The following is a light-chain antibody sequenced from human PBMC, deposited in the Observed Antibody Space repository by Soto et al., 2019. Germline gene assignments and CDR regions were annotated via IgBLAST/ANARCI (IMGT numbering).Light chain of an antibody. Sequence: ALTQPASVSGSPGQSITISCTGSSSDVGAYTSVSWYQQHPGKAPKLMIYEVSNRPSGVSRRFSGSKSGNTASLTISGLQAEDEAHYYCSSYTSDNRDYVFGTGTKVTVL. J-gene: IGLJ1*01. V-gene: IGLV2-14*01. CDR2: EVS. CDR3: SSYTSDNRDYV. CDR1: SSDVGAYTS.